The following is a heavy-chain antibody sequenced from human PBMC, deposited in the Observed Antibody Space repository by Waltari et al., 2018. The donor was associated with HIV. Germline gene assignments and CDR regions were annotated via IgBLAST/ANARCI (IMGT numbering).Heavy chain of an antibody. Sequence: VQLQESGPGLVKPSETLSLSCLVSDYSLTSGYYWGWIRQPPGKGLEWIGSIHYGGTTYYNPSLKSQVSISIDTSRNLFSLKLSSVTAADTAVYYCARGDYYDNSGYYLFDIWGQGTLVIVSS. D-gene: IGHD3-22*01. V-gene: IGHV4-38-2*02. CDR3: ARGDYYDNSGYYLFDI. CDR2: IHYGGTT. J-gene: IGHJ4*02. CDR1: DYSLTSGYY.